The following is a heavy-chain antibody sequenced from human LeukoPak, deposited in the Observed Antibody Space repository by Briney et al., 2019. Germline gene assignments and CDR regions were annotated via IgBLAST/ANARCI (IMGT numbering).Heavy chain of an antibody. CDR1: GFTFSRYE. CDR2: ITTSGNTI. D-gene: IGHD3-10*01. J-gene: IGHJ4*02. CDR3: ARDLWSFDY. Sequence: GGSLRLSCAASGFTFSRYEMNWVRQAPGKGPEWISFITTSGNTIYYADSVKGRFTISRDNAKNSLYLQMNSLRAEDTAVYYCARDLWSFDYWGQGTLVTVSS. V-gene: IGHV3-48*03.